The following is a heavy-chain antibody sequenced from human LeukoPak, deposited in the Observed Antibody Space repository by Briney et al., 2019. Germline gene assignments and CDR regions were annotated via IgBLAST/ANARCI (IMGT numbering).Heavy chain of an antibody. CDR1: GFTFSSYA. CDR2: ISGSGGST. CDR3: AKRGAVAAPYYFDY. V-gene: IGHV3-23*01. Sequence: HPGGSLRLSCAASGFTFSSYAMSWVRPPPGKGLEWVSAISGSGGSTYYPDSVKGRFTISRDNSKNTLYLQMNSLRAEDTAVYYCAKRGAVAAPYYFDYWGQGTLVTVSS. D-gene: IGHD6-19*01. J-gene: IGHJ4*02.